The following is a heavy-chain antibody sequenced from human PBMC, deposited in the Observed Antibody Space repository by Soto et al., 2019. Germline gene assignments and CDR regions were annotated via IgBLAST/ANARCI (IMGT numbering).Heavy chain of an antibody. V-gene: IGHV3-23*01. D-gene: IGHD4-17*01. J-gene: IGHJ4*02. CDR2: LGPDGRNT. Sequence: EVQLLGSGGGLVQPGESLRLSCVASEFSFSRYAMTWVRQAAGKGLQWVAGLGPDGRNTFYGESVRGRFTISRDNSRNTLYLQMSSLRAEDTAVYFCVKPMTTGTDSFFDFWGQGIQVTVSS. CDR3: VKPMTTGTDSFFDF. CDR1: EFSFSRYA.